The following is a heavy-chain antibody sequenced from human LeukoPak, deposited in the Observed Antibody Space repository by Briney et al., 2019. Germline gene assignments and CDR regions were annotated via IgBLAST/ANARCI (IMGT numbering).Heavy chain of an antibody. V-gene: IGHV3-30*02. Sequence: GGSLRLSCAASGFTFSSYWMSWVRQAPGKGLEWVAFIRNDGSTKFYADSVKGRFTISRDNSKNTPYLQMNSLRAEDTAVYYCAKDLPAAYFDYWGQGTLVTVSS. CDR2: IRNDGSTK. CDR1: GFTFSSYW. D-gene: IGHD2-2*01. CDR3: AKDLPAAYFDY. J-gene: IGHJ4*02.